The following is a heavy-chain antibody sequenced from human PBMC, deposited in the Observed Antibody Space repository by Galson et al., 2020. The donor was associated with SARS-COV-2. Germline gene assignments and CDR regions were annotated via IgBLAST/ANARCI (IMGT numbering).Heavy chain of an antibody. CDR3: ARSLFIPAALWFDP. Sequence: ASVKVSCKASGFTFSNFYIHWVRQAPGQGLEWMGIINPSGDATSHAQKFQGRLSMTRDSSTSTVYMTLSSLRSEDTAVYYCARSLFIPAALWFDPWGQGTLVTVSS. V-gene: IGHV1-46*01. J-gene: IGHJ5*02. D-gene: IGHD2-2*01. CDR2: INPSGDAT. CDR1: GFTFSNFY.